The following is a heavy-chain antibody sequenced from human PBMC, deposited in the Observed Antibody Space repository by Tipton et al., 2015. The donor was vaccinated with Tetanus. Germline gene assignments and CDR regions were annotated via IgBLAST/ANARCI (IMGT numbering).Heavy chain of an antibody. J-gene: IGHJ5*02. CDR2: ISHSGSS. CDR1: GGSFSLYY. V-gene: IGHV4-34*01. D-gene: IGHD3-16*01. CDR3: ARALKQGANWFDP. Sequence: TLSLTCTVSGGSFSLYYWNWVRQSPGKGLEWIGEISHSGSSSYSPSLKSRVTISVDTSKNQFSLRLRSVAAADTAIYYCARALKQGANWFDPWGQGTLVTVSS.